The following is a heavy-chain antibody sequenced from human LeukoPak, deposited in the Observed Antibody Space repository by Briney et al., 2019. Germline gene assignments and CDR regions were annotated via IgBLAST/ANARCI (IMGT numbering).Heavy chain of an antibody. CDR2: INHSGST. D-gene: IGHD2-15*01. V-gene: IGHV4-34*01. CDR1: GGSFSGYY. J-gene: IGHJ6*02. Sequence: SETLSLTCAVYGGSFSGYYWSWIRQPPGKGLEWIGEINHSGSTSYNPSLKSRVTISVDTSKNQFSLKLSSVTAADTAVYYCARTGVVVAAIPYYYYYYGMDVWGQGTTVTVSS. CDR3: ARTGVVVAAIPYYYYYYGMDV.